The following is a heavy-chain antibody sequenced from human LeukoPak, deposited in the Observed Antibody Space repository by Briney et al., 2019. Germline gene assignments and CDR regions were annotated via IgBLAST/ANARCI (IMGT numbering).Heavy chain of an antibody. Sequence: SETLSLTCDVSGGPISRTNWWSWVRQSPGQGLEWIGEISLSGHTNYNPSLQSRVTMSLDEPKNQVSLDLASVTDADTAVYYCSRESGAFSPFGYWGQGTLVTVHS. V-gene: IGHV4-4*02. J-gene: IGHJ4*02. CDR2: ISLSGHT. D-gene: IGHD1-26*01. CDR1: GGPISRTNW. CDR3: SRESGAFSPFGY.